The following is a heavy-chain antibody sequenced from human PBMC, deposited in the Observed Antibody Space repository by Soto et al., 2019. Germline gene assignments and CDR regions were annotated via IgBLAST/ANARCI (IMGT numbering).Heavy chain of an antibody. D-gene: IGHD3-3*01. CDR1: GFTFSSYA. Sequence: GGSLRLSCAASGFTFSSYAMTWVRQAPGKGLEWVSGISCSGDSTHYADSVKGRFTISRDNSKNTLYLQMNSLRAEDTAVYYCTKSSRDRQQLEWFYYYMDVWGKGTTVTVSS. CDR2: ISCSGDST. CDR3: TKSSRDRQQLEWFYYYMDV. V-gene: IGHV3-23*01. J-gene: IGHJ6*03.